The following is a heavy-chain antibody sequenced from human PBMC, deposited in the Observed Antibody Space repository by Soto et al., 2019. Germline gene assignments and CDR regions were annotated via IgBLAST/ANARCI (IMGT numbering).Heavy chain of an antibody. D-gene: IGHD2-15*01. CDR3: AKDKDTTFSPQDY. V-gene: IGHV3-23*01. CDR1: GFTFTTYA. CDR2: ISGSGGST. J-gene: IGHJ4*02. Sequence: EVQLLESGGDLVQPGGSLRLSCAASGFTFTTYAMTWVRQAPGKGLEWVSAISGSGGSTYYADSVKGRFTISSDNSKNTLYLQMNSLRAEDTAVYYCAKDKDTTFSPQDYWGQGARVTVSS.